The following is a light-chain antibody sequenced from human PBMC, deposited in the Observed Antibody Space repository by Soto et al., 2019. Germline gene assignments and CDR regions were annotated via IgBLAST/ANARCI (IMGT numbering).Light chain of an antibody. CDR1: QSVSSSY. V-gene: IGKV3D-20*02. CDR2: ESS. CDR3: QKRSNWPQT. J-gene: IGKJ1*01. Sequence: EIVLTQSPGTLSLSQGERATLSCRASQSVSSSYLAWYQQKPGQAPRLLIYESSNRATGIPDRFSGSGSGTDFILTISSLEPEDFAVYYCQKRSNWPQTFGQGTKVDIK.